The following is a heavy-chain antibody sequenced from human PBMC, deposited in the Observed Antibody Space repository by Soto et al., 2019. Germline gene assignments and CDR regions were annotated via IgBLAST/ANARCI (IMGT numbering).Heavy chain of an antibody. V-gene: IGHV4-39*01. D-gene: IGHD6-19*01. CDR2: IYYSGST. CDR3: ASGGREYGWYVPRRPEYFQH. CDR1: GGSISSSSYY. J-gene: IGHJ1*01. Sequence: SETLSLTCTVSGGSISSSSYYWGWIRQPPGKGLEWIGSIYYSGSTYYNPSLKSRVTISVDTSKNQFSLKLSSVTAADTAVYYCASGGREYGWYVPRRPEYFQHWGQGTLVTVSS.